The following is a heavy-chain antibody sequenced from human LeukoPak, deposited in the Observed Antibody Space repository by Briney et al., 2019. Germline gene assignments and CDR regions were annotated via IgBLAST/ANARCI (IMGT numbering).Heavy chain of an antibody. CDR1: GYSISSGYY. CDR2: IYHSGST. CDR3: ARHYLYGAFNY. Sequence: SETLSLTCAVSGYSISSGYYWGWIRQPPGKGLEWIGSIYHSGSTYYNPSLKSRVTISVDTSKTQFSLKLSSVTAADTAVYYCARHYLYGAFNYWGQGTLVTVSS. J-gene: IGHJ4*02. D-gene: IGHD4-17*01. V-gene: IGHV4-38-2*01.